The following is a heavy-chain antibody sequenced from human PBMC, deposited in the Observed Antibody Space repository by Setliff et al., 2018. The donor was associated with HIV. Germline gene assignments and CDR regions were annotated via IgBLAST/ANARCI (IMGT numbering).Heavy chain of an antibody. CDR1: GFYFTNAW. CDR2: IKSKIDGETR. V-gene: IGHV3-15*05. D-gene: IGHD3-10*01. J-gene: IGHJ4*02. Sequence: PGGSLRLSCAVSGFYFTNAWMTWVRQTPGKGLEWVGRIKSKIDGETRHYAASVKGRFTISRNDSTDTLYLQMNSLEIEDTAMYYCATGGGRYLHEWAYWGQGTLVTVSS. CDR3: ATGGGRYLHEWAY.